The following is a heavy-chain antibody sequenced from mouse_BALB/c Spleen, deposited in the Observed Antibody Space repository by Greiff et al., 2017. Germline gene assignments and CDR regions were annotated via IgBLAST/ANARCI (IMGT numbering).Heavy chain of an antibody. V-gene: IGHV10-1*02. Sequence: EVKLMESGGGLVQPKGSLKLSCAASGFTFNTYAMNWVRQAPGKGLEWVARIRSKSNNYATYYADSVKDRFTISRDDSQSMLYLQMNNLKTEDTAMYYCVGGLSYWGQGTTLTVSS. J-gene: IGHJ2*01. CDR1: GFTFNTYA. CDR2: IRSKSNNYAT. CDR3: VGGLSY.